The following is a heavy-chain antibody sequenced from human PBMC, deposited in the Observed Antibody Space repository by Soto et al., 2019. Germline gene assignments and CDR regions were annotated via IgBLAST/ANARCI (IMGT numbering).Heavy chain of an antibody. V-gene: IGHV1-2*02. D-gene: IGHD5-18*01. J-gene: IGHJ4*02. CDR1: GYTFTDYY. Sequence: QVQLVQSGAEVKKPGASVWVSCKASGYTFTDYYMHWVRQAPGQGLEWMGWNNPNSGRTNYAQKFQGRVTMTRNTSISTAYMELSRLRSDDTAVYYCAGASRYGWYYFHSWGQGTLVTVSS. CDR3: AGASRYGWYYFHS. CDR2: NNPNSGRT.